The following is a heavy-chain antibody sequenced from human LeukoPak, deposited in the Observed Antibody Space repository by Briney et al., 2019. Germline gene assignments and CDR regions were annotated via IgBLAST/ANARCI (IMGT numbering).Heavy chain of an antibody. CDR1: GFTFRSYS. J-gene: IGHJ4*02. CDR3: ASGGVAEGADY. Sequence: GGSLRLSCAASGFTFRSYSMNWVRQAPGKGLEWVSSISSSSSYMHYADSVKGRFAISRDNAKNSLYLQMHSLRAEDTAVYYCASGGVAEGADYWGQGTLVTVSS. D-gene: IGHD2-15*01. CDR2: ISSSSSYM. V-gene: IGHV3-21*01.